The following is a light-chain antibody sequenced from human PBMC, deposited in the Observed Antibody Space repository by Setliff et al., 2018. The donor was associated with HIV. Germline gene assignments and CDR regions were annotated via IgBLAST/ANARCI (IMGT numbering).Light chain of an antibody. J-gene: IGLJ2*01. CDR3: QVWDSGSDHAV. CDR1: NLGPKS. Sequence: SYELTQPPSVSVAPGRTATIACGGDNLGPKSVHWYQQKPGQAPVLLIYYDGDRTSDIPARFSASKSGNTATLTITWVEAGDEADYYCQVWDSGSDHAVFGGGTKVTVL. V-gene: IGLV3-21*04. CDR2: YDG.